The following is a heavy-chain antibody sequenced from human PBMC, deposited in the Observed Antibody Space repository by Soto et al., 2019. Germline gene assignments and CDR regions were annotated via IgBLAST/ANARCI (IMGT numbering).Heavy chain of an antibody. D-gene: IGHD1-1*01. J-gene: IGHJ6*02. V-gene: IGHV5-10-1*01. CDR2: IDPNDSYS. Sequence: PGESLKISCKGSGYSFTSYWISWVRQKPGKGLEWMGRIDPNDSYSNYSPSFQGHVTFSADKSISTAYLQWNSLKASDTAIYFCAQRALGHQVYNGYGMDVWGQGTAVTVSS. CDR1: GYSFTSYW. CDR3: AQRALGHQVYNGYGMDV.